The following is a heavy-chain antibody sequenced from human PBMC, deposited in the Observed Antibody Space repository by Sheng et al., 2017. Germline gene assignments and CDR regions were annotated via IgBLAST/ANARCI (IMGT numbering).Heavy chain of an antibody. CDR1: GFTFSSYG. J-gene: IGHJ1*01. CDR2: IRYDGSNK. Sequence: QVQLVESGGGVVQPGGSLRLSCAASGFTFSSYGMHWVRQAPGKGLEWVAFIRYDGSNKYYADSVKGRFTISRDNSKNTLYLQMNSLRAEDTAVYYCAKDVLRLAVAGTGYFQHWGQGTLVTVSS. V-gene: IGHV3-30*02. D-gene: IGHD6-19*01. CDR3: AKDVLRLAVAGTGYFQH.